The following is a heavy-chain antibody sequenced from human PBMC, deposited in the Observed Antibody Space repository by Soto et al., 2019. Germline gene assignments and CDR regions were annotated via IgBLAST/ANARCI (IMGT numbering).Heavy chain of an antibody. J-gene: IGHJ3*02. Sequence: PGGSLRLSCAASGFTFSSYAMNWVRQAPGKGLEWVSAISGSGGSTYHADSVKGRFTISRDSSKNTLYLQMNSLRAEDTAVYYCAKGNSWSPALVLDIWGQGTMVTVSS. D-gene: IGHD1-7*01. CDR3: AKGNSWSPALVLDI. CDR1: GFTFSSYA. CDR2: ISGSGGST. V-gene: IGHV3-23*01.